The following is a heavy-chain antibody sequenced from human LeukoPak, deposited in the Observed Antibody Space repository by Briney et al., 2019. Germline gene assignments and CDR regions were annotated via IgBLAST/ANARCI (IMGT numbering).Heavy chain of an antibody. D-gene: IGHD2-15*01. CDR2: INVFGSSK. CDR1: GFTFGTDR. J-gene: IGHJ4*02. Sequence: GGSLRLSCAASGFTFGTDRMNWVRQAPGKGRVWVSRINVFGSSKSYADSVKGRFTTSRNDAKNTLYLQMNRLRAEYTGVYFCGGGGYLLDYWGQGTLVTVSS. V-gene: IGHV3-74*01. CDR3: GGGGYLLDY.